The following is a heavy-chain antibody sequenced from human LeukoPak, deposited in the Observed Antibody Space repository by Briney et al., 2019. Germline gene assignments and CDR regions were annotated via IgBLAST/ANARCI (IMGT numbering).Heavy chain of an antibody. D-gene: IGHD3-22*01. CDR3: ARSNYYESSGRHFDY. CDR1: GFTFSSYA. J-gene: IGHJ4*02. Sequence: GGSLRLSCAASGFTFSSYAMSWVRQAPGKGLEWVSAISGSGGSTYYADSVKGRFTISRDNSKNTLYLQMNSLRAEDTAVYYCARSNYYESSGRHFDYWGQGTLVTVSS. V-gene: IGHV3-23*01. CDR2: ISGSGGST.